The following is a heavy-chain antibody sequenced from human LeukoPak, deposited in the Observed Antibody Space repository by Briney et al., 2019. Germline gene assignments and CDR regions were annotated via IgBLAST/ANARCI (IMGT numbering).Heavy chain of an antibody. J-gene: IGHJ1*01. CDR1: GGTFSSYA. CDR2: IIPIFGTA. Sequence: SVKVSCKASGGTFSSYAISWVRQAPGQGLEWMGGIIPIFGTANYAQKFQGRVTITADESTSTAFMELSSLRSEDTAVYYCARDSPGPYCSGGSCYPLEYFQHWGQGTLVTVSS. CDR3: ARDSPGPYCSGGSCYPLEYFQH. V-gene: IGHV1-69*13. D-gene: IGHD2-15*01.